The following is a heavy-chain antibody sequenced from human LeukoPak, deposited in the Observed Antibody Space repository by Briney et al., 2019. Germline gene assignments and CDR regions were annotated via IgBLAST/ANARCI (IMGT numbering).Heavy chain of an antibody. D-gene: IGHD1-7*01. Sequence: VASVTVSCKASGYTFSTYNVHWVRQAPGQGLEWMGIINPGDSTTTYAQMFQGRVTMTRDTSTTTVYMELSSLRSEDTAVYYCVRASSGTKTRLDYWGQGTLVTVSS. CDR3: VRASSGTKTRLDY. CDR1: GYTFSTYN. CDR2: INPGDSTT. V-gene: IGHV1-46*01. J-gene: IGHJ4*02.